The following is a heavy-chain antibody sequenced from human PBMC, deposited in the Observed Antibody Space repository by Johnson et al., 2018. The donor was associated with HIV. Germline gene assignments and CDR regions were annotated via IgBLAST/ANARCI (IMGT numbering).Heavy chain of an antibody. D-gene: IGHD3-10*02. CDR2: ISFDGRNK. V-gene: IGHV3-30*04. CDR1: GFTFSSYA. J-gene: IGHJ3*02. CDR3: AKAAYYVSASDI. Sequence: QEQLVESGGGLVQPGGSLRLSCAASGFTFSSYAMHWVRQAPGKGLEWVAVISFDGRNKYYADSVKGRFTISRDNSKNMLYLQMNSLRGDDTAVYYCAKAAYYVSASDIWGQGTMVTVSA.